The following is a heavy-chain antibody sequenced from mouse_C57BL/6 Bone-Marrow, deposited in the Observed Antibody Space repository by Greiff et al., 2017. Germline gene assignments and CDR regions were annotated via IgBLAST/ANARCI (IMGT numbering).Heavy chain of an antibody. Sequence: VQLQQSGSELRSPGSSVKLSCKDFDSEVFPIAYMSWVRQKPGHGFEWIGGILPSIGRTIYGEKFEDKATLDADTLSNTAYLELNSLTSEDSAIYYCARRDYYGSRSWYFDVWGTGTTVTVSS. CDR1: DSEVFPIAY. J-gene: IGHJ1*03. D-gene: IGHD1-1*01. CDR2: ILPSIGRT. V-gene: IGHV15-2*01. CDR3: ARRDYYGSRSWYFDV.